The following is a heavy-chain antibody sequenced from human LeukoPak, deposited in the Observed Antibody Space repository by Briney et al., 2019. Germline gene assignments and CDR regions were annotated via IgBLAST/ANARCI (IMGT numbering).Heavy chain of an antibody. CDR3: ARAGELERRGLDY. CDR1: GYTFTGYY. D-gene: IGHD1-1*01. J-gene: IGHJ4*02. Sequence: ASVKVSCKASGYTFTGYYMHWVRQAPGQGLEWMGWINPNSGGTNYAQKFQGRVTMTRDTSISTAYMEPSRLRSDDTAVYYCARAGELERRGLDYWGQGTLVTVSS. V-gene: IGHV1-2*02. CDR2: INPNSGGT.